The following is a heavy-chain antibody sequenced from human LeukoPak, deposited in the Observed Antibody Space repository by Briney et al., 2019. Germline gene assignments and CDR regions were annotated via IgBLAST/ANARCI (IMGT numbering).Heavy chain of an antibody. Sequence: SETLSPTCTVSGGSISPFYWNWIRQPPGKGLEWIGYIYYTGGTGYSPPLNSRATISVDTSKNQISLKLSSVTAADTAVYYCATQRGSYLWGTDFDYWGQGTLVTVSS. CDR2: IYYTGGT. J-gene: IGHJ4*02. CDR1: GGSISPFY. D-gene: IGHD3-16*01. V-gene: IGHV4-59*12. CDR3: ATQRGSYLWGTDFDY.